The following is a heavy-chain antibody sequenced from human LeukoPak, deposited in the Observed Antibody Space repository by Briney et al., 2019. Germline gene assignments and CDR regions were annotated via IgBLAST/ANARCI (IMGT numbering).Heavy chain of an antibody. CDR2: IKQDGSEK. D-gene: IGHD1-26*01. J-gene: IGHJ4*02. CDR3: ARGSHVVGIQKAGLDY. V-gene: IGHV3-7*01. Sequence: GGSLRLSCAASGFTFSSYWMSWVRQAPGKGLEWVANIKQDGSEKYYVDSVKGRFTISRDNAKNSLYLQMNNLRAEDTAVYYCARGSHVVGIQKAGLDYWGQGTLVTVSS. CDR1: GFTFSSYW.